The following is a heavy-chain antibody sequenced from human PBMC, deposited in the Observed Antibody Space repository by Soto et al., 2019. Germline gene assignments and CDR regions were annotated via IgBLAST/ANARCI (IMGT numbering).Heavy chain of an antibody. J-gene: IGHJ5*02. CDR2: MYFTGNT. V-gene: IGHV4-39*01. Sequence: PSETLSLTCTVSGDSISNISYYWGWIRQPPGKGLEWIGSMYFTGNTYYNPSLKSRVIISADRSKNQFSLKLTSVTAADTAVYFCARQPYSNLWYKWFDPWGQGTLVTVS. D-gene: IGHD6-13*01. CDR3: ARQPYSNLWYKWFDP. CDR1: GDSISNISYY.